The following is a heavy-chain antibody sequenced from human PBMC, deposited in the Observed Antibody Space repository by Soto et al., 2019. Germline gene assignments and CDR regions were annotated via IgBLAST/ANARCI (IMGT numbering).Heavy chain of an antibody. V-gene: IGHV3-23*01. CDR2: ISGSGGST. D-gene: IGHD2-15*01. CDR3: AKGLRLHLLDYFDY. J-gene: IGHJ4*02. Sequence: EVQLLESGGGLVQPGGSLRLSCAASGFTFSSYAMSWVRQAPGKGLEWASAISGSGGSTYYADSVKGRYTISRDNSKNTLYLQMNRLRAEDTAVYYCAKGLRLHLLDYFDYWGQGTLVTVSS. CDR1: GFTFSSYA.